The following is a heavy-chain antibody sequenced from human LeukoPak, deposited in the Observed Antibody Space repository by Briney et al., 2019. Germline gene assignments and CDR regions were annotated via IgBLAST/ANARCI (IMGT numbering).Heavy chain of an antibody. Sequence: PSETLSLTCAVYGGSFSGYYWSWIRQPPGKGLEWIGEINHSGSTNYNPSLKSRVTISVDTSKNQFSLKLSSVTAADTAVYYCARRRSGSWNFDYWGQGTLVTVSS. D-gene: IGHD1-26*01. CDR3: ARRRSGSWNFDY. J-gene: IGHJ4*02. CDR2: INHSGST. CDR1: GGSFSGYY. V-gene: IGHV4-34*01.